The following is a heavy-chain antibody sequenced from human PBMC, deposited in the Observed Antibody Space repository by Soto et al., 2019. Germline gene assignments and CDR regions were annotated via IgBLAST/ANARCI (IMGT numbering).Heavy chain of an antibody. CDR3: AKSKKVDTGAYYGSAVVRGYYYGMDV. D-gene: IGHD3-10*01. CDR1: GFTFSSYA. CDR2: ISGSGGST. V-gene: IGHV3-23*01. Sequence: GGSLRLSCAASGFTFSSYAMSWVRQAPGKGLEWVSAISGSGGSTYYADFVKGRFTLSRDNSKNTLYLQMNSLRAEDTAVYYCAKSKKVDTGAYYGSAVVRGYYYGMDVWGQGTTVTVSS. J-gene: IGHJ6*02.